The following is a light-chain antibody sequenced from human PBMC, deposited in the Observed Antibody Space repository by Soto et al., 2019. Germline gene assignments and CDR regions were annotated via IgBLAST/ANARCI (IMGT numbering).Light chain of an antibody. CDR2: DAS. Sequence: DIQMTQSPSTLSASVGDRVTITCRASQSISSWLAWYQQKPGKAPKLLLSDASSLESGVPSRFSGSGSGTEFTLTISSLQPDDFATYCCQQYKSFGTFGQGTKVEIK. V-gene: IGKV1-5*01. J-gene: IGKJ1*01. CDR3: QQYKSFGT. CDR1: QSISSW.